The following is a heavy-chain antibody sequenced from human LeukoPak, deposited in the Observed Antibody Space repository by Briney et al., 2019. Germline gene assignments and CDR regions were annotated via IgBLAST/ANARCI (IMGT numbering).Heavy chain of an antibody. V-gene: IGHV4-34*01. CDR3: ASLVRGVHISRGYYFDY. CDR1: GGSFSGYY. Sequence: PSETLSHTCAVYGGSFSGYYWSWIRQPPGKGLEWIGEINHSGSTNYNPSLRSRVTISVDTSKNQFSLKLSSVTAADTAVYYCASLVRGVHISRGYYFDYWGQGTLVTVSS. CDR2: INHSGST. D-gene: IGHD3-10*01. J-gene: IGHJ4*02.